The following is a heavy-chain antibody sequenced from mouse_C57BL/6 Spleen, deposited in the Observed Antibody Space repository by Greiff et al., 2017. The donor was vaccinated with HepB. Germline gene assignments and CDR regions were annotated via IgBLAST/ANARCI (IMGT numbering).Heavy chain of an antibody. V-gene: IGHV1-15*01. CDR3: TREGYDGYYGFAY. CDR1: GYTFTDYE. CDR2: IDPETGGT. D-gene: IGHD2-3*01. Sequence: QVHVKQSGAELVRPGASVTLSCKASGYTFTDYEMHWVKQTPVHGLEWIGAIDPETGGTAYNQKFKGKAILTADKSSSTAYMELRSLTSEDSAVYYCTREGYDGYYGFAYWGQGTLVTVSA. J-gene: IGHJ3*01.